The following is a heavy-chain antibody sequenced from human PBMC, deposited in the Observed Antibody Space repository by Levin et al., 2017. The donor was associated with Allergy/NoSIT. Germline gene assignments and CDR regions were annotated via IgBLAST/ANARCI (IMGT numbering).Heavy chain of an antibody. CDR3: VRAEAGGGIFDY. CDR2: INHGGTT. Sequence: SETLSLTCAVYGGSFSGHYWNWIRQSPGKGLEWIGEINHGGTTSYNPSLKTPVTISVDTSKSQISLKLISVTAADTAVYYCVRAEAGGGIFDYWGQGNLVTVSS. V-gene: IGHV4-34*01. D-gene: IGHD3-16*01. CDR1: GGSFSGHY. J-gene: IGHJ4*02.